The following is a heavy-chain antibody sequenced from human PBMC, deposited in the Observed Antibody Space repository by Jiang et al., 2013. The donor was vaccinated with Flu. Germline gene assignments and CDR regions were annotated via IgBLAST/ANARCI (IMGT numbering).Heavy chain of an antibody. V-gene: IGHV1-3*01. CDR1: GYTFTSYA. D-gene: IGHD3-10*01. J-gene: IGHJ4*02. CDR2: INAGNGNT. CDR3: ARDRLLWFREPTYYFDY. Sequence: KVSCKASGYTFTSYAMHWVRQAPGQRLEWMGWINAGNGNTKYSQKFQGRVTITRDTSASTAYMELSSLRSEDTAVYYCARDRLLWFREPTYYFDYWGQGTLVTVSS.